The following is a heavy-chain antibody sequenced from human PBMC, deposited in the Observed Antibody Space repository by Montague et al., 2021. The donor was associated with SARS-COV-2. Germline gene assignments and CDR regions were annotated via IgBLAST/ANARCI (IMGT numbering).Heavy chain of an antibody. J-gene: IGHJ6*03. V-gene: IGHV6-1*01. CDR2: TYYRSKWYN. Sequence: CAISGDSVSSNSAAWNWIRQSPSRGLEWLGRTYYRSKWYNDYAVSVKSRITVNPDTSKNQFSLQLNSVTPEDTAVYYCARDVRGLRLAWNYYYYYRDVWGKGTTVTVSS. CDR1: GDSVSSNSAA. CDR3: ARDVRGLRLAWNYYYYYRDV. D-gene: IGHD3-10*02.